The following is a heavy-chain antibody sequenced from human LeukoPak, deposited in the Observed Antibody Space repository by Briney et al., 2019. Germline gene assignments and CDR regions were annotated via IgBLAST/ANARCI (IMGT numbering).Heavy chain of an antibody. Sequence: GASVKVSCKASGYTFTSYGISWVRQAPGQGLEWMRWISAYNGNTNYAQKLQGRVTMTTDTSTSTAYMELRSLRSDDTAVYYCARRRGAAKPYYYYYYMDVWGKGTTVTVSS. CDR2: ISAYNGNT. CDR1: GYTFTSYG. CDR3: ARRRGAAKPYYYYYYMDV. J-gene: IGHJ6*03. V-gene: IGHV1-18*01. D-gene: IGHD1-26*01.